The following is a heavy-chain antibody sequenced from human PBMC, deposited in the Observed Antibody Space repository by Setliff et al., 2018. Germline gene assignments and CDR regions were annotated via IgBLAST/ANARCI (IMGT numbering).Heavy chain of an antibody. CDR2: IKQDGSEK. Sequence: GGSLRLSCAASGFTFSSYWMSWVRQAPGKGLEWVANIKQDGSEKYYVDSVKGRFTISKDTAENSVFLQMNSLRGEDTALYYCAGGYSFGYGVYWGQGVLVTVSS. CDR3: AGGYSFGYGVY. J-gene: IGHJ4*02. D-gene: IGHD5-18*01. CDR1: GFTFSSYW. V-gene: IGHV3-7*01.